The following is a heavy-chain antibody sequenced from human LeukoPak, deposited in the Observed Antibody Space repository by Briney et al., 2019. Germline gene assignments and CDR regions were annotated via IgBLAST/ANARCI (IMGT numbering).Heavy chain of an antibody. D-gene: IGHD6-19*01. J-gene: IGHJ6*03. CDR1: GGTFSSYA. CDR2: IIPIFGTA. V-gene: IGHV1-69*06. Sequence: ASVKVSCKASGGTFSSYAISWVRQAPGQGLEWMGGIIPIFGTANYAQKFQGRVTITADKSTSTAYMELSSLRSEDTAVYYRARDPYSSGWYSPPYYYMDVWGKGTTVTVSS. CDR3: ARDPYSSGWYSPPYYYMDV.